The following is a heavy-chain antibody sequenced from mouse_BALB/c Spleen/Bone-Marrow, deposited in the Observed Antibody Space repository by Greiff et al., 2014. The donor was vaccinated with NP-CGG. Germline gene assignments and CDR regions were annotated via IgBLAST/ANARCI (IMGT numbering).Heavy chain of an antibody. J-gene: IGHJ2*01. Sequence: QVQLQQSGAELVRPGSSVKISCKASGYPFSSYWMNWVEQRPGQGLEWIGQIYPGDGETNYNGKFKGNGTLTADKSSSTAYMQLISLTSEDSAVYFCARKYGDYWGQGTTLTVSS. CDR1: GYPFSSYW. V-gene: IGHV1-80*01. CDR3: ARKYGDY. D-gene: IGHD2-10*02. CDR2: IYPGDGET.